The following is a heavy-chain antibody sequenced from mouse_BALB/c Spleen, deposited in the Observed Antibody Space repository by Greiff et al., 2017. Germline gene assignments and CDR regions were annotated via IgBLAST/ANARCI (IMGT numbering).Heavy chain of an antibody. V-gene: IGHV3-8*02. CDR2: ISYSGST. D-gene: IGHD4-1*01. Sequence: EVKLQESGPSLVKPSQTLSLTCSVTGDSITSGYWNWIRKFPGNKLEYMGYISYSGSTYYNPSLKSRISITRDTSKNQYYLQLNSVTTEDTATYYCARSWEGEYYFDYWGQGTTLTVSS. CDR3: ARSWEGEYYFDY. J-gene: IGHJ2*01. CDR1: GDSITSGY.